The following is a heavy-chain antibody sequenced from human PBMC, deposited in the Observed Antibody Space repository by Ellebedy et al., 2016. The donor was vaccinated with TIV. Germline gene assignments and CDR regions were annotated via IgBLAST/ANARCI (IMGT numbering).Heavy chain of an antibody. V-gene: IGHV3-23*01. CDR3: TKGLSTSGDSDFDS. CDR2: ISSGGGTT. J-gene: IGHJ4*02. Sequence: PGGSLRLSCAGSPSTFRNYDFSWVRQAPGEGLDWVSVISSGGGTTFYADSVKGRVTISRDNSKNTLYLQMHSLRAEDTAVYYCTKGLSTSGDSDFDSWGQGTLVTVSS. D-gene: IGHD2-2*01. CDR1: PSTFRNYD.